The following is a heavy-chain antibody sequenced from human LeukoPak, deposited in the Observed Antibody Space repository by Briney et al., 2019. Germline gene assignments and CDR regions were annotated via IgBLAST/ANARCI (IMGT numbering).Heavy chain of an antibody. D-gene: IGHD1-26*01. V-gene: IGHV5-51*01. CDR2: VYPGDSDT. J-gene: IGHJ4*02. CDR1: GYIFTYYW. CDR3: ARLARGQYSGSYRSLDY. Sequence: GESLKISCKGSGYIFTYYWIGWVRQMPGKGLEWMGIVYPGDSDTRYSPSFQGQVTISADKSINTAYLQWGSLKASDTAMYYCARLARGQYSGSYRSLDYWGQGTLVTVSS.